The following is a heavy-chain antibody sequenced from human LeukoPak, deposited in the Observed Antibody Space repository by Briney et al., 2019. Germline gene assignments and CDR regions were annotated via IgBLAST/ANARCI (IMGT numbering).Heavy chain of an antibody. D-gene: IGHD1-26*01. CDR2: IIPIFGTA. J-gene: IGHJ4*02. Sequence: GASVKVSCKASGGTFSSYAISWVRQAPGQGLEWMGGIIPIFGTANYAQKFQGRVTITTDESTSTAYMELSSLRSEDTAMYYCARDSSVVGATSRYFDYWGQGTLVTVSS. CDR3: ARDSSVVGATSRYFDY. CDR1: GGTFSSYA. V-gene: IGHV1-69*05.